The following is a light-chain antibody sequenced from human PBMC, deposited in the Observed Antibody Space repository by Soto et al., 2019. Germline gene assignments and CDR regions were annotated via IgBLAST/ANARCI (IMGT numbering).Light chain of an antibody. CDR2: GAS. V-gene: IGKV3-20*01. J-gene: IGKJ1*01. Sequence: IVLPQSPATLSFSPVERVPLSFLASQSVTSSYIAWYQQKSGQAPRLLLYGASSRATGIPDRFRGSGSGTDFTLTISRLEPEDFAVYYCQQYGGLPTCGQGTTVDIK. CDR1: QSVTSSY. CDR3: QQYGGLPT.